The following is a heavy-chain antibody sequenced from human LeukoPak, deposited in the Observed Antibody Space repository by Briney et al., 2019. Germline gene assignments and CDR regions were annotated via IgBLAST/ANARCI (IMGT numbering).Heavy chain of an antibody. J-gene: IGHJ4*02. D-gene: IGHD6-19*01. V-gene: IGHV1-69*04. CDR2: IIPILGIA. CDR3: ARDRSIAVAGTEVPDY. Sequence: GASVKVSCKASGGTFSSYAISWVRQAPGQGLEWMGRIIPILGIANYAQKFQGRVTITADKSTSTAYMELSSLRSEDTAVYYCARDRSIAVAGTEVPDYWGQGTLVTVSS. CDR1: GGTFSSYA.